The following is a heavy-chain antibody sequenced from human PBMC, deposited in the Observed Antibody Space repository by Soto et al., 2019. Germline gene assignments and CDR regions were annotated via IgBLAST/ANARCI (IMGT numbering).Heavy chain of an antibody. CDR2: IYPGDSDT. V-gene: IGHV5-51*01. J-gene: IGHJ4*01. CDR3: ACYHFDNIRYQDSY. CDR1: GNSFNNW. D-gene: IGHD3-16*02. Sequence: GESLKISCKGLGNSFNNWIGWVRQMPGKGLEWVGIIYPGDSDTRYSPSFQGQVTISADKSISTAYLQWSSLKPSDTAMYYFACYHFDNIRYQDSYWSPRSLVTVSS.